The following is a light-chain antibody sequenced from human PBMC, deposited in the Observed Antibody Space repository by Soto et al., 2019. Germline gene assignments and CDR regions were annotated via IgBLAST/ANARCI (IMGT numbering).Light chain of an antibody. Sequence: ETVLTQSPGTLSLSPGERATLSCRASQSVYNNRLAWYQHRPGQAPRVLIYDASSRAPGIPDRFSGSASGTDFSLTINRLEPEDVAVYYCHQYGNSPWAFGQGTKVEIK. CDR2: DAS. CDR3: HQYGNSPWA. CDR1: QSVYNNR. J-gene: IGKJ1*01. V-gene: IGKV3-20*01.